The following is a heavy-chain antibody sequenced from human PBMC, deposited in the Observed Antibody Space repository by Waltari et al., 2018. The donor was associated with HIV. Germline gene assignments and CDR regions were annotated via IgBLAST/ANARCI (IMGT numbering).Heavy chain of an antibody. CDR3: VVSSNSYTQTHYYFDL. J-gene: IGHJ2*01. D-gene: IGHD3-16*01. Sequence: QLQLQESGPGLVRPSETLSLTCAVSGGSISSSRYYWGWVRQPPGKGLEWIGNMYYNINTFYNPSLKSRVTISVDMSRNQFSLKLTSVTAADTAVYYCVVSSNSYTQTHYYFDLWGRGPLVTVSS. CDR2: MYYNINT. CDR1: GGSISSSRYY. V-gene: IGHV4-39*01.